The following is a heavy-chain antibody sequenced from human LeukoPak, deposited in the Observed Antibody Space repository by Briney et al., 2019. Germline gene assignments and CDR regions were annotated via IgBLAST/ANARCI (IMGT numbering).Heavy chain of an antibody. CDR2: IIPIFGTA. CDR1: GCSFRSYA. V-gene: IGHV1-69*13. D-gene: IGHD3-3*01. Sequence: ASLKVSCKASGCSFRSYAISWVRQAPGQGLEWMGGIIPIFGTANYAQKFQGRVTITADESTSTAYMELSSLRSEDTAVYYCARAFTIFGSWFDPWGQGTLVTVSS. CDR3: ARAFTIFGSWFDP. J-gene: IGHJ5*02.